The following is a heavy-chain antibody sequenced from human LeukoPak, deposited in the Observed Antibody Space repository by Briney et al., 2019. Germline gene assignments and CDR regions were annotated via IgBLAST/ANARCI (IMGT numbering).Heavy chain of an antibody. CDR3: ARLRTMVRGAKTGFYYYMDV. J-gene: IGHJ6*03. D-gene: IGHD3-10*01. Sequence: SETLSLTCAVYGGSFSGYYWSWIRQPPGKGLEWIGEINHSGSTNYNPSLKSRVTISVDTSKNQFSLKLSSVTAAATAVYYCARLRTMVRGAKTGFYYYMDVWGKGITVTISS. V-gene: IGHV4-34*01. CDR2: INHSGST. CDR1: GGSFSGYY.